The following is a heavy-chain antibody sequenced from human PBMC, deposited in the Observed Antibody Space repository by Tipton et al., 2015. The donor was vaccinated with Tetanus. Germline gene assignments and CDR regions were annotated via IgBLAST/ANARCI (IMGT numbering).Heavy chain of an antibody. CDR2: ISNTGST. J-gene: IGHJ4*02. CDR1: GDSVSSGGYD. D-gene: IGHD3-16*01. V-gene: IGHV4-61*08. Sequence: LRLSCTVSGDSVSSGGYDWGSIRQSPGKGLELIGYISNTGSTSYNPSLQSRVSMSVDTSKNQFSLRLSSVTAADTAVYYCARIVRMGDFSFFDSWGLGTLVTDSS. CDR3: ARIVRMGDFSFFDS.